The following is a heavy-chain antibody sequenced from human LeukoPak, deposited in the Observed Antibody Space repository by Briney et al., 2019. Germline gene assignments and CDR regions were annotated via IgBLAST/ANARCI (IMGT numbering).Heavy chain of an antibody. CDR1: RFTFDNYF. J-gene: IGHJ4*02. CDR3: ATSHGWSPDH. Sequence: QPGGSLRLSCAASRFTFDNYFMHWVRQAPGKGLEWVSFISGDGGTTYYRDSVKGRFTISRDNSKNSLYLQLESLRADDTALYFCATSHGWSPDHWGQGTLVTVSS. V-gene: IGHV3-43*02. CDR2: ISGDGGTT. D-gene: IGHD6-19*01.